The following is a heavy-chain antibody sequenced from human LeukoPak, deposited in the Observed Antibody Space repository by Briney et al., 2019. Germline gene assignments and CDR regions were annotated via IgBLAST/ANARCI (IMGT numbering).Heavy chain of an antibody. CDR3: ARYYYGSGSSQFDY. J-gene: IGHJ4*02. CDR2: IIPIFGTA. Sequence: GASVKVSCKASGGTFSSYAISWVRQAPGQGLEWMGGIIPIFGTANYAQKFQGRVTITADESTSTAYMELSSLRSEDTAVYYCARYYYGSGSSQFDYWGQGTLVTVSS. CDR1: GGTFSSYA. D-gene: IGHD3-10*01. V-gene: IGHV1-69*13.